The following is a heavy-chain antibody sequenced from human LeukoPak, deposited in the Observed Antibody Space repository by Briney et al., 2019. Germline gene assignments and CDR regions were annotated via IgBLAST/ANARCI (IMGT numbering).Heavy chain of an antibody. Sequence: GGSLRLSCAASGFTFNSYTMYWVRQAPGKGLEWVSSISSSSSHMFYADSVKGRFSISRDNDKNSLYLQMNSVRAEDTAVYYCVRDSGSSYGYYFLHWGQGTLVTVSS. V-gene: IGHV3-21*01. J-gene: IGHJ1*01. CDR1: GFTFNSYT. CDR3: VRDSGSSYGYYFLH. D-gene: IGHD1-26*01. CDR2: ISSSSSHM.